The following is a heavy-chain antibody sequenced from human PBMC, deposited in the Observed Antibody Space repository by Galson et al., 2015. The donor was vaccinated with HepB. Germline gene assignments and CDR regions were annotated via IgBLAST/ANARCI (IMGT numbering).Heavy chain of an antibody. CDR3: AKRRCSGGSCRYPWYFDL. J-gene: IGHJ2*01. CDR2: IRYDGSNK. Sequence: SLRLSCAASGFTFSSYGMHWVRQAPGKGLEWVAFIRYDGSNKYYADSVKGRFTISRDNSKNTLYLQMNSLRAEDTAVYYCAKRRCSGGSCRYPWYFDLWGRGTLVTVSS. V-gene: IGHV3-30*02. D-gene: IGHD2-15*01. CDR1: GFTFSSYG.